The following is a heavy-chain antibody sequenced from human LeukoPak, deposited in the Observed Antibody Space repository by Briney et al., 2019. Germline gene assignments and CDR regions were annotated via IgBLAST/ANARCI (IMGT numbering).Heavy chain of an antibody. CDR2: IYTSGST. V-gene: IGHV4-61*02. CDR1: GGSISSGSYY. Sequence: SETLSLTCTVSGGSISSGSYYWSWIRQPGGKGLEWIGRIYTSGSTNYNPSLKSRVTISVDTSKNQFSLKLSSVTAADTAVYYCARDRGLQLWTDYWGQGTLVTVSS. CDR3: ARDRGLQLWTDY. D-gene: IGHD6-6*01. J-gene: IGHJ4*02.